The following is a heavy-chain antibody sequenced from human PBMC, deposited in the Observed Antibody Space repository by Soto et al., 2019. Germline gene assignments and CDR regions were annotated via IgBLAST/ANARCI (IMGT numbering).Heavy chain of an antibody. V-gene: IGHV3-23*01. D-gene: IGHD2-15*01. CDR2: ISGSGDRT. Sequence: EVQLLESGGGLVQPGGSLRLSCAASGITISNYPLSWVRQAPGKGLDWVSGISGSGDRTYYADSAKGRFTVSKDISKNPLSLQLDSLGAEDTAVYFCVKDDGGNPSTAPHWGQGTLVTVSS. J-gene: IGHJ4*02. CDR3: VKDDGGNPSTAPH. CDR1: GITISNYP.